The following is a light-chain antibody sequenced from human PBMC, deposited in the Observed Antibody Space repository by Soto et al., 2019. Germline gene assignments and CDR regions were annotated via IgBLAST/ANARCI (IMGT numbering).Light chain of an antibody. CDR3: QQYNNWPPWT. V-gene: IGKV3D-15*01. CDR1: QSVSGN. CDR2: DAS. Sequence: EIVMTQSPDTLSVSPGERATLSCRASQSVSGNLAWYQQKPGQAPRLLIYDASNRATGIPARFSGSGSGTEFTLTISGLQSEDFAVYYCQQYNNWPPWTFGQGTKVDNK. J-gene: IGKJ1*01.